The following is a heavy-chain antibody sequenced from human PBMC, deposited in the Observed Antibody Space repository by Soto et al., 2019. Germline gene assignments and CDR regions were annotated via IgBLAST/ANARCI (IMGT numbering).Heavy chain of an antibody. CDR1: GFTFSSHS. D-gene: IGHD6-19*01. CDR3: VRDASGGSYLNYFDL. Sequence: GGSLRLSCAASGFTFSSHSMNWVRQAPGKGLEWVSYVSSHSSTTYYADSVRGRSSISRDNAENSLYLQMNSLRDEDTAVYYCVRDASGGSYLNYFDLWGQGTLVTVSS. J-gene: IGHJ5*02. CDR2: VSSHSSTT. V-gene: IGHV3-48*02.